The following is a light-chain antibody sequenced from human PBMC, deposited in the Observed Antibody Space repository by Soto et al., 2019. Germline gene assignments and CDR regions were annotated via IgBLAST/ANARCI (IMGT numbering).Light chain of an antibody. CDR2: EGS. CDR3: CSYAILSSWV. Sequence: QSVLTQPASVSGSPGQSITISCTKTSSAVGSFNLVSWYQHHPGKAPKLVIYEGSKRPSGVSNRFSGSKSGNTASLTISGLQSEDEADHYCCSYAILSSWVFGGGTKLTVL. CDR1: SSAVGSFNL. V-gene: IGLV2-23*01. J-gene: IGLJ3*02.